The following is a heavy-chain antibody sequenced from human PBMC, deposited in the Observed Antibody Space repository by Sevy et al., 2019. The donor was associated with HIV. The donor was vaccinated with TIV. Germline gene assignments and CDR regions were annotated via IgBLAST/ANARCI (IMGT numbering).Heavy chain of an antibody. J-gene: IGHJ3*02. CDR3: VRESRTAPKTLLSFDI. D-gene: IGHD5-18*01. CDR2: INPKSGDT. Sequence: ASVKVSCKSTGYIFSDYNMHWVRQAPGQGLEWMALINPKSGDTIYAQTFRGRVSMTRDTSMSTAYMELSGLTSDDTAVYYCVRESRTAPKTLLSFDIWGQGTMVTVSS. CDR1: GYIFSDYN. V-gene: IGHV1-2*06.